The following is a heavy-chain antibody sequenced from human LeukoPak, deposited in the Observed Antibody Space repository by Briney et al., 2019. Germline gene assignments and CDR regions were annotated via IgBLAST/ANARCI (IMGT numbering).Heavy chain of an antibody. V-gene: IGHV6-1*01. D-gene: IGHD4-17*01. Sequence: SQTLSLTCAISGDSVSSNSAAWNWIRQSPSRGLEWLGRTYYRSRWYVDYAESVKSRITINPDTSNNQFSLQLHSVTPEDTAIYYCVRDYGDYPWYLDVWGRGTLATVSS. J-gene: IGHJ2*01. CDR2: TYYRSRWYV. CDR3: VRDYGDYPWYLDV. CDR1: GDSVSSNSAA.